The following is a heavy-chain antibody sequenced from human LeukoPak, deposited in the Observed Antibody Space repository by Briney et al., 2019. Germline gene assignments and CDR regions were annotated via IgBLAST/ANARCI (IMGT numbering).Heavy chain of an antibody. Sequence: GESLKISCKGSGYSFTTYWIGWVRQMPGKGLEWMGIIYPGDSDTRYSPSFQGQVTISADKSISTAYLQWNSLKASDTAIYYCARGSSPNRFDPWGQGTLVTVYS. CDR1: GYSFTTYW. CDR2: IYPGDSDT. J-gene: IGHJ5*02. V-gene: IGHV5-51*01. CDR3: ARGSSPNRFDP.